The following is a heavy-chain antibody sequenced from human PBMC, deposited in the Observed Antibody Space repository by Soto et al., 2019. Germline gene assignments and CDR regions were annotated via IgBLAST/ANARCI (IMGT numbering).Heavy chain of an antibody. V-gene: IGHV1-3*01. CDR2: INAGNGNT. CDR3: AREASSSGEFDY. CDR1: GYTFTSYA. D-gene: IGHD6-13*01. J-gene: IGHJ4*02. Sequence: GASVKVSCKASGYTFTSYAMHWVRQAPGQRLEWMGWINAGNGNTKYSQKFQGRVTITRDTSASTAYMELSSLRSEDTAVYYCAREASSSGEFDYWGQGTLVTVSS.